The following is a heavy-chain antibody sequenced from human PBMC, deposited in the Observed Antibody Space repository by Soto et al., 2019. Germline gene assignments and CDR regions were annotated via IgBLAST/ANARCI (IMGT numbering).Heavy chain of an antibody. J-gene: IGHJ6*03. CDR3: ARHVPTGEVVEHYYYYMDV. Sequence: GESLKISCKGSGYSFTSYWIGWVRQMPGKGLEWMGIIYPGDSDTRYSPSFQGQVTISADKSISTAYLQWSSLKASDTAMYYCARHVPTGEVVEHYYYYMDVWGKGTTVTVSS. D-gene: IGHD2-15*01. CDR1: GYSFTSYW. V-gene: IGHV5-51*01. CDR2: IYPGDSDT.